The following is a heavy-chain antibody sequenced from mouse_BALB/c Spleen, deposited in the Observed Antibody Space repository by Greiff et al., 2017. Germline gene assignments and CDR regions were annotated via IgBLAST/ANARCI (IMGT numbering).Heavy chain of an antibody. CDR3: AREGYRYDEDY. Sequence: QVQLQQSGAELVRPGTSVKISCKASGYAFTNYWLGWVKQRPGHGLEWIGDIYPGSGNTYYNEKFKGKATLTADKSSSTAYMQLSSLTSEDSAVYFCAREGYRYDEDYWGQGTTLTVSS. J-gene: IGHJ2*01. CDR1: GYAFTNYW. CDR2: IYPGSGNT. V-gene: IGHV1-63*01. D-gene: IGHD2-14*01.